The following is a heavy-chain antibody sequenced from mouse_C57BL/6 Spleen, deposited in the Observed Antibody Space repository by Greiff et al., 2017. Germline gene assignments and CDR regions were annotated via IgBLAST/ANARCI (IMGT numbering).Heavy chain of an antibody. J-gene: IGHJ4*01. CDR3: ARRGYHYYAMDY. D-gene: IGHD3-1*01. CDR2: IDPEDGET. V-gene: IGHV14-2*01. Sequence: EVLLLQSGADLVKPGASLTLSCTASGFNIKDYYMYWVKQRTEQSLEWMGRIDPEDGETKYAPKFQGKATMTADTSTNTVYLQLSSLTSEDTAVYYCARRGYHYYAMDYWGQGTSVTVSS. CDR1: GFNIKDYY.